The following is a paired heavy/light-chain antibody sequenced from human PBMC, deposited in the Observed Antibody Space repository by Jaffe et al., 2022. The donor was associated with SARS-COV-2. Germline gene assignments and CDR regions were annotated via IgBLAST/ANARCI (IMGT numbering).Light chain of an antibody. CDR2: LGS. V-gene: IGKV2-28*01. Sequence: DIVMTQSPLSLPVTPGEPASISCRSSESLLHSNGYNYLDWFLQKPGQSPQLLIYLGSNRASGVPDRFSGSGSGTDFTLKISRVEAEDVGVYYCMQSLQTPQTFGQGTKLEIK. J-gene: IGKJ2*01. CDR1: ESLLHSNGYNY. CDR3: MQSLQTPQT.
Heavy chain of an antibody. Sequence: EVQLVESGGGLVKPGGSLRLSCAGSGFTFSNFAINWVRQAPGKGLEWVASISSGSTYIYYTDSVKGRFTISRDNAKNSLSLQMNSLRAEDTAMYYCARGRGVTGPAPIQGFYYGMDVWGQGTTVTVSS. V-gene: IGHV3-21*01. D-gene: IGHD2-2*01. CDR1: GFTFSNFA. CDR3: ARGRGVTGPAPIQGFYYGMDV. J-gene: IGHJ6*02. CDR2: ISSGSTYI.